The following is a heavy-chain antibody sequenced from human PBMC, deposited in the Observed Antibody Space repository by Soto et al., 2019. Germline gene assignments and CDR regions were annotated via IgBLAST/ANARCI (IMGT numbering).Heavy chain of an antibody. Sequence: QVTLKESGPVLVKPTETLTLRCTVSGLSITDSEMGVSWIRQPPGQPLEWLAHNASSGEKSYRIFLKSRLAIYKATSKSQIVLTMTNMDPADTATYYCARRHLAVAVSPWFDPWGQGIPVTVSS. D-gene: IGHD6-19*01. CDR1: GLSITDSEMG. CDR3: ARRHLAVAVSPWFDP. CDR2: NASSGEK. J-gene: IGHJ5*02. V-gene: IGHV2-26*01.